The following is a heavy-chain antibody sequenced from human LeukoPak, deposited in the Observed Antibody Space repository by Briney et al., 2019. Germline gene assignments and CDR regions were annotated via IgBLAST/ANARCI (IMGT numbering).Heavy chain of an antibody. V-gene: IGHV2-5*02. J-gene: IGHJ4*02. D-gene: IGHD1/OR15-1a*01. CDR3: AHRRPGHLTGWDNSYFDN. CDR1: GFSLYSSGVG. CDR2: IYWDDDK. Sequence: ESGPTLVNPTQTLTLTCTFSGFSLYSSGVGVGWIRQPPGKALEWLAAIYWDDDKRYNPSLRSRLTMSKDASKSQVFLVMSNMDPVDTATYYCAHRRPGHLTGWDNSYFDNWGPGTLVTVSS.